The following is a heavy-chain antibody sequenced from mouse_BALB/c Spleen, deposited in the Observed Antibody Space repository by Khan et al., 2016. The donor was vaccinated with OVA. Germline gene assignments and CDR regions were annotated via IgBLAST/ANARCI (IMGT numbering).Heavy chain of an antibody. CDR3: ARLEDI. V-gene: IGHV2-9*02. Sequence: QVQLQESGPGLVAPSQSLSITCTVSGFSLTSYGVHWVRQPPGKGLEWLGVIWAGGSTNYYSALMSRLSSNKYKSKSQVFLKMTSLQSDDTVLSYCARLEDIWGQGTTLTVSS. CDR2: IWAGGST. CDR1: GFSLTSYG. D-gene: IGHD1-3*01. J-gene: IGHJ2*01.